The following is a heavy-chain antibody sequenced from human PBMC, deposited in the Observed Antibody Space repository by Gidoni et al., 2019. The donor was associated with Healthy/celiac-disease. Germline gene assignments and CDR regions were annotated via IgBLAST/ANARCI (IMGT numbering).Heavy chain of an antibody. CDR3: AREQAYGSGRNGYGMDV. CDR1: GFTFSSYW. J-gene: IGHJ6*02. D-gene: IGHD3-10*01. CDR2: IKQDGSEK. V-gene: IGHV3-7*03. Sequence: EVQLVESGGGLVQPGGSLRLSCAASGFTFSSYWMSWVRQAPGKGLEWVANIKQDGSEKYYVDSVKGRFTISRDNAKNSLYLQMNSLRAEDTAVYYCAREQAYGSGRNGYGMDVWGQGTTVTVSS.